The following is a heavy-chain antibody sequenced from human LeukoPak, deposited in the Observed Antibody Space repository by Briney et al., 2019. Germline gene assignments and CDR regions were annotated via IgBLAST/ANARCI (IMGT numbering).Heavy chain of an antibody. CDR3: ARESRSAFDI. CDR1: GFTFSSYD. J-gene: IGHJ3*02. V-gene: IGHV3-20*01. Sequence: GGALRLSCAASGFTFSSYDMTWVRQAPGKGLEWVSSFNWNGGYTRYADSVKGRFTISRDNAKNSLYLQMNSLGAEDTALYHCARESRSAFDIWGQGTMVTVSA. CDR2: FNWNGGYT. D-gene: IGHD1-14*01.